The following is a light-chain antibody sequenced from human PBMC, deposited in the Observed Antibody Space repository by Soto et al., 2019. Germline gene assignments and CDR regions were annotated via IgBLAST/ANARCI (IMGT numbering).Light chain of an antibody. Sequence: SVLTQPASVSGSPGQSITISCTGTSSDVGGYDYVSWYQQLPGKAPKLMIYDVNNRPSGVSNRFSGSKSGNTASLTISGLQAGDEADYYCSSYTGTSTFVFGGGTKVTVL. CDR1: SSDVGGYDY. CDR3: SSYTGTSTFV. V-gene: IGLV2-14*01. CDR2: DVN. J-gene: IGLJ1*01.